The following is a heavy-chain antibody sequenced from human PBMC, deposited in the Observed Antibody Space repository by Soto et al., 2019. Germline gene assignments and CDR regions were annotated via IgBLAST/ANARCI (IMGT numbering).Heavy chain of an antibody. CDR3: ARGGEDFWTGQGVFLDP. CDR2: IYYSGST. Sequence: SETLSLTCTVSGGSISSGGYYWSWIRQHPGKGLEWIGYIYYSGSTYYNPSLKSRVTISVDTSKNQFSLKLSSVTAADTAVYYCARGGEDFWTGQGVFLDPWGQGTLVTVSS. J-gene: IGHJ5*02. D-gene: IGHD3-3*01. CDR1: GGSISSGGYY. V-gene: IGHV4-31*03.